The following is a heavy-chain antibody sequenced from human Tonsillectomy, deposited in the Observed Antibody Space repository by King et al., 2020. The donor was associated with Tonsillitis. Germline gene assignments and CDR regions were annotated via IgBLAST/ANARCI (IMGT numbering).Heavy chain of an antibody. CDR3: ARVPDYYYSSGPAIFDY. D-gene: IGHD3-22*01. CDR1: GGSISSGDYY. CDR2: IYYSGST. J-gene: IGHJ4*02. Sequence: QLQESGPGLVKPSQTLSLTCTVSGGSISSGDYYWSWIRQPPGKGLEWIGYIYYSGSTYYNPSLKSRVTISVDTSKNQFSLKLSSVTAADTAVYYCARVPDYYYSSGPAIFDYWGQGTLVTVSS. V-gene: IGHV4-30-4*01.